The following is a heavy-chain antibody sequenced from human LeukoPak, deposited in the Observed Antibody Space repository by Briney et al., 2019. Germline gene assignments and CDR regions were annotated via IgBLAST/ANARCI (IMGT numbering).Heavy chain of an antibody. CDR1: GGSFSGYY. J-gene: IGHJ6*02. CDR3: SMASYYYYGMDV. Sequence: PSETLSLTCAVYGGSFSGYYWSWIRQPPGKGLEWIGEINHSGSTNYNPSLKSRVTISVDTSKNQFSLKLSSVTAADTAVYYCSMASYYYYGMDVWGQGTTVTVSS. CDR2: INHSGST. D-gene: IGHD2/OR15-2a*01. V-gene: IGHV4-34*01.